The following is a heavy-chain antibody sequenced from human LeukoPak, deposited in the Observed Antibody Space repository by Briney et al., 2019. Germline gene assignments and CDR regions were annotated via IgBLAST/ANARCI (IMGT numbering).Heavy chain of an antibody. CDR2: IYHSGST. J-gene: IGHJ3*02. V-gene: IGHV4-30-2*01. CDR1: GGSISSGGYS. CDR3: ARGGVATRKYDAFDI. Sequence: SQTLSLTCAVSGGSISSGGYSWSWIRQPPGKGLEWIGYIYHSGSTYYNPSLKSRVTISVDRSKNQFSLKLSPVTAADTAVYYCARGGVATRKYDAFDIWGQGTMVTVSS. D-gene: IGHD5-12*01.